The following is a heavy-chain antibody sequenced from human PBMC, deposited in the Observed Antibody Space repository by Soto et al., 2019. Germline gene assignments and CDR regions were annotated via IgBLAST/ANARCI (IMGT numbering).Heavy chain of an antibody. Sequence: GSLRLSCAASGFTFKNYAMHWVRQAPGKGLEWVAVIWYDGSNKYYADSVKGRFTISRDNSKNTLYLQMNSLRAEVTAVYYCVRDAIRSVDSWGQGILVTVS. CDR3: VRDAIRSVDS. J-gene: IGHJ5*01. V-gene: IGHV3-33*01. D-gene: IGHD3-3*02. CDR2: IWYDGSNK. CDR1: GFTFKNYA.